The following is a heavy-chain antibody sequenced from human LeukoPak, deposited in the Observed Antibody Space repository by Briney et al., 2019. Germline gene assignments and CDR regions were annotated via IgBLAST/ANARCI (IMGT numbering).Heavy chain of an antibody. D-gene: IGHD1-26*01. CDR2: ISAYNGNT. CDR1: GYTFTSYG. V-gene: IGHV1-18*01. CDR3: ARYEGSYSHFDY. J-gene: IGHJ4*02. Sequence: GASVKVSCKASGYTFTSYGISWVRQAPGQGLEWMGWISAYNGNTNYAQKLQGRVTMTTDTSTSTAHMELRSLRSDDTAVYYCARYEGSYSHFDYWGQGTLVTVSS.